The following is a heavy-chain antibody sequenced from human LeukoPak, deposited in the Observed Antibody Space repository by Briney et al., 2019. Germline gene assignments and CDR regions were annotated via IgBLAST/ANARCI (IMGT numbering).Heavy chain of an antibody. CDR3: ARVMGGYSIYYYYYYMDV. V-gene: IGHV4-34*01. J-gene: IGHJ6*03. Sequence: SETLSLTCAVYGGSFSGYYWSWIRQPPGKGLEWIGEINHSGSTNYNPSLKSRVTISVDTSKNQFSLKLSSVTAADTAVYYCARVMGGYSIYYYYYYMDVWGKGTTVTVSS. CDR1: GGSFSGYY. D-gene: IGHD5-18*01. CDR2: INHSGST.